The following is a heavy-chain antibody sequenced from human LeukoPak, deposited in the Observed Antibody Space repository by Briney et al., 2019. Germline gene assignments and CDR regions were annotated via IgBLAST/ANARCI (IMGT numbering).Heavy chain of an antibody. CDR2: ISGSGGST. Sequence: GGSLRLSCAASGFTFSSYAMSWVRQAPGKGLEWVSAISGSGGSTYYADSVKGRFTISRDNAKNSLYLQMNSLRAEDTAVYYCARGMRAFDIWGQGTMVTVSS. J-gene: IGHJ3*02. V-gene: IGHV3-23*01. CDR1: GFTFSSYA. CDR3: ARGMRAFDI.